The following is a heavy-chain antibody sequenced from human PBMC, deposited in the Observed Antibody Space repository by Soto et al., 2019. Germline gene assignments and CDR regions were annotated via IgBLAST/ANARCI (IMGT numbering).Heavy chain of an antibody. Sequence: PGGSLRLSCAASGFTFSSYGMHWVRQAPGKGLEWVAVIWYDGSNKYYADSVKGRFTISRDNSKNTLYLQMNSLRAEDTAVYYFARDPGYCSSTSCYWYYYGMDVWGQGTTVTVSS. CDR2: IWYDGSNK. CDR1: GFTFSSYG. D-gene: IGHD2-2*01. J-gene: IGHJ6*02. V-gene: IGHV3-33*01. CDR3: ARDPGYCSSTSCYWYYYGMDV.